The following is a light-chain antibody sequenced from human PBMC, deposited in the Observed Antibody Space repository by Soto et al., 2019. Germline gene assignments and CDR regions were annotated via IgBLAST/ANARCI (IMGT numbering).Light chain of an antibody. Sequence: EIVLAQSPGTLSLSPGETATFSCRASQSVSSNYLAWYQQKPGQAPSLLIYGASTRATGIPARFSGSGSGTEFTLTINSLQSEDFAVYYCQQYSNWPLTFGGGTKVDIK. CDR3: QQYSNWPLT. CDR1: QSVSSN. V-gene: IGKV3-15*01. CDR2: GAS. J-gene: IGKJ4*01.